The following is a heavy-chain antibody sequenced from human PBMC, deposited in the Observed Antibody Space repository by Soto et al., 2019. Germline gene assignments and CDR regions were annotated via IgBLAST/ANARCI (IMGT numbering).Heavy chain of an antibody. J-gene: IGHJ6*02. CDR3: ARTDSDFYGLDV. Sequence: EVQLLESGGGLVQPGGSLRLYCDASGFTFRNYDMHWDRQGTGKGLEWVSGISAAGDPDYADSVEGRVTISRENAQKSFFLQMNSLRVGDTAVYYCARTDSDFYGLDVWGQGTTVIVSS. CDR2: ISAAGDP. CDR1: GFTFRNYD. D-gene: IGHD5-18*01. V-gene: IGHV3-13*05.